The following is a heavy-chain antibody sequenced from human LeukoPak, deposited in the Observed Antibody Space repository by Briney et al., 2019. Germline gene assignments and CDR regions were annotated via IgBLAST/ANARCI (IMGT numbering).Heavy chain of an antibody. D-gene: IGHD3-9*01. V-gene: IGHV4-39*07. J-gene: IGHJ3*02. Sequence: SETLSLTCTVSGGSISSSSYYWGWIRQPPGKGLEWIGYIYYSGSTYYNPSLKSRVTISVDTSKNQFSLKLSSVTAADTAVYYCARGSRLYDILTGRQDHDAFDIWGQGTMVTVSS. CDR1: GGSISSSSYY. CDR3: ARGSRLYDILTGRQDHDAFDI. CDR2: IYYSGST.